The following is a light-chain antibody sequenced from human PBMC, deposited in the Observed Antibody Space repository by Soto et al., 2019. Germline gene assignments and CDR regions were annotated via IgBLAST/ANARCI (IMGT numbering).Light chain of an antibody. V-gene: IGLV1-40*01. CDR2: DNN. CDR3: QSHEGSLTVI. CDR1: SSNIGAGFD. Sequence: QSVLTQPPSVSGAPGQRVTMACAGSSSNIGAGFDVHWYQLLPGTAPKLLIYDNNKRPSGVPDRFSGSKSGTSASLAISGLQAEDEADYYCQSHEGSLTVIFGVGNKLTVL. J-gene: IGLJ2*01.